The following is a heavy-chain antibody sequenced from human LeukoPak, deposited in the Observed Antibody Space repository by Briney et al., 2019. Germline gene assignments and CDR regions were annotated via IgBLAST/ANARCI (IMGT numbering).Heavy chain of an antibody. CDR2: ISSSGSTI. Sequence: GGSLRLSCAASGFTFSSYEMNWVRQALGKGLEWVSYISSSGSTIYYADSVKGRFTISRDNAKNSLYLQMNSLRAEDTAVYYCSREHPDWYFDLWGRGTLVTVSS. J-gene: IGHJ2*01. CDR1: GFTFSSYE. V-gene: IGHV3-48*03. CDR3: SREHPDWYFDL.